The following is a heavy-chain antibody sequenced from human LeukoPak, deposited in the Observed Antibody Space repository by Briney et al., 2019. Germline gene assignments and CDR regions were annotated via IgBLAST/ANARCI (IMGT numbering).Heavy chain of an antibody. CDR1: GFTFSSYS. J-gene: IGHJ3*02. D-gene: IGHD1-1*01. V-gene: IGHV3-48*02. CDR3: AREERAFDI. Sequence: GGSLRLSCAASGFTFSSYSMNWVRQAPGKGLEWVSYISSSRTIYYADSVKGRFTISRDNAKNSLYLQMNSLRDEDTAVYYCAREERAFDIWGQGTMVTVSS. CDR2: ISSSRTI.